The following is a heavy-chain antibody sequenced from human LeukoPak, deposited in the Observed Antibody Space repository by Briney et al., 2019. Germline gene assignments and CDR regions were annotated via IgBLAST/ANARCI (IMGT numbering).Heavy chain of an antibody. Sequence: GGSLRLSCAASGFTVSNNYMNWVRQAPGKGLEWVSLIYSGGDTSYADSVKGRFTVSRDHSKNTLYLQMNSLRAEDTAVYYCAKGRGYCTGGSCYSDYWGQGTLVTVSS. J-gene: IGHJ4*02. CDR2: IYSGGDT. V-gene: IGHV3-66*01. CDR1: GFTVSNNY. CDR3: AKGRGYCTGGSCYSDY. D-gene: IGHD2-15*01.